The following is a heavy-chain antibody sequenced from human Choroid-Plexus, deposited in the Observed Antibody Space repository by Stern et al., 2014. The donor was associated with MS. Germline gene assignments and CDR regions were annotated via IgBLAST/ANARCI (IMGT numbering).Heavy chain of an antibody. D-gene: IGHD2/OR15-2a*01. Sequence: VQLVESGGGVVQPGRPLRLSCVASGFTFGSCAMHWVRQAPGQGLEWVAGLSDDGSNKYYADSVKGRFTISRDNSQNTVYMQMSSLRPEDTAVYYCAKDRQYLTYFFDHWGQGSLVTVSS. CDR1: GFTFGSCA. CDR3: AKDRQYLTYFFDH. V-gene: IGHV3-30*18. CDR2: LSDDGSNK. J-gene: IGHJ5*02.